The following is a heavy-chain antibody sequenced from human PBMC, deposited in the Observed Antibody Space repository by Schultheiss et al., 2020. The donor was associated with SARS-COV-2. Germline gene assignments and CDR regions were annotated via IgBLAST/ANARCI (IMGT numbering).Heavy chain of an antibody. CDR2: IDWDDAK. D-gene: IGHD2-2*01. CDR3: ARMRSTGAFFYY. V-gene: IGHV2-70*11. J-gene: IGHJ4*02. Sequence: SGPTLVKPTQTLTLTCTISGFSLTTSSMCLNWIRQAPGKSLEWLARIDWDDAKYYSPSLRTRLTISRDLSKKQVVLTMADMGPVDTGTYYCARMRSTGAFFYYLGQGSLVTVSS. CDR1: GFSLTTSSMC.